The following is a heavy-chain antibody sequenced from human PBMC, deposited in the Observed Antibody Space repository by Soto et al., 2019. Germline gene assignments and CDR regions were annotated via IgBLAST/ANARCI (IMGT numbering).Heavy chain of an antibody. CDR1: GYTFTSYA. D-gene: IGHD1-20*01. V-gene: IGHV1-3*01. CDR2: INAGNGNT. CDR3: ARGITLPTPLDY. Sequence: ASVKVSCKASGYTFTSYAMHWVRQAPGQRREWMGWINAGNGNTKYSQKFQGRVTITRDTSASTAYMELSSLRSEDTAVYYCARGITLPTPLDYWGQGTLVTVSS. J-gene: IGHJ4*02.